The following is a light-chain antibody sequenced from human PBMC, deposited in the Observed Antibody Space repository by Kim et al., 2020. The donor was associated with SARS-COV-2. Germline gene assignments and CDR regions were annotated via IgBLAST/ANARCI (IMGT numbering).Light chain of an antibody. Sequence: DIQMTQSPSSLSASVGDRVTITCRASQSISNYLNWYRQKPGKAPKLLIYAASTLQSGVPSRFSGTGSGTEFTLTISSLQPEDFATYYCQQNYSAPLTFGGGTKVDIK. CDR3: QQNYSAPLT. CDR2: AAS. V-gene: IGKV1-39*01. CDR1: QSISNY. J-gene: IGKJ4*01.